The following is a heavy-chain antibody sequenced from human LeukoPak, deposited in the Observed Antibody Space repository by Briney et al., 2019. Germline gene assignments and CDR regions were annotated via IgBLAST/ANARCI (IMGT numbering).Heavy chain of an antibody. D-gene: IGHD1-1*01. CDR2: ITAYNGNR. V-gene: IGHV1-18*01. J-gene: IGHJ4*01. CDR1: GYTFSNHG. CDR3: ARDNDKVVDH. Sequence: GASVNVSCKTSGYTFSNHGISWVRQAPGQGLEWMGWITAYNGNRLHAQRFQGRITLTTDTSTSTSYMELRSLEYDDTAIYYCARDNDKVVDHWGQGTLVTVSS.